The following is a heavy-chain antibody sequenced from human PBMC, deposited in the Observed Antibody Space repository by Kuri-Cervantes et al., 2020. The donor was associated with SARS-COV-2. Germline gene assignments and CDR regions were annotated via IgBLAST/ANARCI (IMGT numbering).Heavy chain of an antibody. Sequence: GGSLRLSCAASGFTFSSYSMNWVRQAPGKGLEWVSYISSSSSYIYYADSVKGRFTISRDNAKNSLYLQMNSLRAEDTAVYYCARERYSYGLAWEPFDYWGQGTLVTVSS. V-gene: IGHV3-21*05. CDR3: ARERYSYGLAWEPFDY. D-gene: IGHD5-18*01. J-gene: IGHJ4*02. CDR2: ISSSSSYI. CDR1: GFTFSSYS.